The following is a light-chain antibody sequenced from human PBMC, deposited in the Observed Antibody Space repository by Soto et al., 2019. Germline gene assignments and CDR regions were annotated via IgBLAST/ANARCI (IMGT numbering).Light chain of an antibody. CDR3: QQYGSSPIT. CDR2: DAS. Sequence: EIVLTQSPGTLSLSPGERVTLSCRASQSIDNNHLAWYQQKPGQAPRLLIYDASTRATGIPDRFTGSGSGTDFTLTISRLEPEDFAVYYCQQYGSSPITFGQGTRLEIK. J-gene: IGKJ5*01. V-gene: IGKV3-20*01. CDR1: QSIDNNH.